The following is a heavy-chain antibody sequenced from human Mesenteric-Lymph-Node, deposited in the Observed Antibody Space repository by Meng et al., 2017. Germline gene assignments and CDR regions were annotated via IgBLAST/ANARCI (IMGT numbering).Heavy chain of an antibody. V-gene: IGHV4-31*03. D-gene: IGHD6-19*01. CDR2: IYYSGST. J-gene: IGHJ4*02. CDR1: GGSVSSGGYY. CDR3: ARVSSGWDYFDY. Sequence: QVQVEAAGPGLVKPSQTLSLPCTVSGGSVSSGGYYWTWIRQHPGKGLEWFGHIYYSGSTFYNPSLKRRVIISIDTSKNQFSLNLRSVTAADTAVYFCARVSSGWDYFDYWGQGTLVTVSS.